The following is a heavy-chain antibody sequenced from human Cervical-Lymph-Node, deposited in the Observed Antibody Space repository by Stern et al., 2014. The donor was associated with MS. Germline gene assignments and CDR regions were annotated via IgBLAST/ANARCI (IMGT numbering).Heavy chain of an antibody. CDR2: IWYDGSNP. CDR3: ASAYSSSHYYFDY. Sequence: VHLVESGGGVVPPGRSLRLSCAAPGFSFGRYAMPWVRQAPGKGLEWVALIWYDGSNPYYADSVTGRFTISRDNFKNTLYLQMNSLRAEDTAVYYCASAYSSSHYYFDYWGQGTLVTVSS. J-gene: IGHJ4*02. CDR1: GFSFGRYA. V-gene: IGHV3-33*01. D-gene: IGHD6-13*01.